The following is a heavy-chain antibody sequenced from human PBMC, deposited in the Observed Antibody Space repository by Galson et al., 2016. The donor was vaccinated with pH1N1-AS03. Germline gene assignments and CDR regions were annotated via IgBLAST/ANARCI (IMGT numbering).Heavy chain of an antibody. V-gene: IGHV1-46*01. CDR2: INPSDGGK. D-gene: IGHD1-26*01. CDR3: LRERLQGARVFDL. CDR1: GYTFTSCY. Sequence: SVKVSCKASGYTFTSCYIHWVRQAPGQGLEWMGMINPSDGGKTYAQRFEDRLTMTRDTSTTTVYLEVRSLYSGDSAVYFCLRERLQGARVFDLWGQGTMVIVSS. J-gene: IGHJ3*01.